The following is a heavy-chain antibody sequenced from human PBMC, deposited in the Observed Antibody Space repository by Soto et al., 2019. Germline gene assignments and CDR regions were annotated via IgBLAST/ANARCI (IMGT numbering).Heavy chain of an antibody. Sequence: ASVKVSCKASGYTFTSYDINWVRQATGQGLEWMGWMNPNSGNTGYAQKFQGRVTMTRNTSISTAYMELSSLRSEDTAVYYCARGKYYDFWSGPHYYYYYYYMDVWGKGTTVTVSS. CDR1: GYTFTSYD. V-gene: IGHV1-8*01. CDR3: ARGKYYDFWSGPHYYYYYYYMDV. J-gene: IGHJ6*03. CDR2: MNPNSGNT. D-gene: IGHD3-3*01.